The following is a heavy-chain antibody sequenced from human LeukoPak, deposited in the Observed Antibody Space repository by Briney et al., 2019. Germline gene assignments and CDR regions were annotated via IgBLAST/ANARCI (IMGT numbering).Heavy chain of an antibody. CDR2: IYPGDSDT. CDR3: AKSGRWPTPIPYNWFDP. Sequence: GESLMISCKSSGYSFTSYWIGWVRQMPGKGLEWMGIIYPGDSDTRYSPSFQGQVTISADKSISTAYLQWSSLKASDTAMYYCAKSGRWPTPIPYNWFDPWGQGTLVTVSS. J-gene: IGHJ5*02. CDR1: GYSFTSYW. D-gene: IGHD5-24*01. V-gene: IGHV5-51*01.